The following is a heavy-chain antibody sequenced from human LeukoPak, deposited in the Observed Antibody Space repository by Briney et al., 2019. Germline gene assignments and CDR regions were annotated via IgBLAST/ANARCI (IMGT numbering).Heavy chain of an antibody. Sequence: GGSLRLSCAASGFTFSSYVMTWVRQAPGGGLEWVSDITASGDRTDYADSVRGRSTISRDNSKNTLYLQMNSLRAEDTALYYCVKAQGYFDWSLYDAFDIWGRGTMVTVSS. CDR1: GFTFSSYV. J-gene: IGHJ3*02. D-gene: IGHD3-9*01. CDR3: VKAQGYFDWSLYDAFDI. V-gene: IGHV3-23*01. CDR2: ITASGDRT.